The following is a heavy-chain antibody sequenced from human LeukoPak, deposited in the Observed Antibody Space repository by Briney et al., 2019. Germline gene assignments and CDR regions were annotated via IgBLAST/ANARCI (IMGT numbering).Heavy chain of an antibody. CDR3: ARDPSTYEEQLAFDY. CDR1: GYTFTDYY. D-gene: IGHD3-3*01. J-gene: IGHJ4*02. CDR2: INPNSGGT. V-gene: IGHV1-2*02. Sequence: ASVKVSCKASGYTFTDYYMHWVRQAPGQGLEWMGWINPNSGGTNYAQKFQGRVTMTRDTSINTAYKELSGLRSDDTAVYYCARDPSTYEEQLAFDYWGQGTLVTVSS.